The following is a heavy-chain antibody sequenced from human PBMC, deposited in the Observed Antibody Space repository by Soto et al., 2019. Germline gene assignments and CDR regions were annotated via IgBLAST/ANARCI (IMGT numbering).Heavy chain of an antibody. J-gene: IGHJ4*02. CDR3: TKGGHLDY. V-gene: IGHV3-23*01. Sequence: VGSLRLSCAASGFPFSSYDMSWVRQAPGKGLDWVSVIRGSDGSTYYANSVKGLFTISRDNSKNTLFLQMNSLRAEDTAIYYCTKGGHLDYWGPGTLVTVSS. CDR2: IRGSDGST. CDR1: GFPFSSYD. D-gene: IGHD3-10*01.